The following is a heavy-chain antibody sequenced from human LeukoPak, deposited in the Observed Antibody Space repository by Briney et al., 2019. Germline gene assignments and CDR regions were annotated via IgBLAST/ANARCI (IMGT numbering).Heavy chain of an antibody. V-gene: IGHV4-39*01. CDR2: IYYSGST. CDR3: ARHRWEWELFQRQNSPFDY. CDR1: GGSISSSSYY. D-gene: IGHD1-26*01. J-gene: IGHJ4*02. Sequence: SETLSLTCTVSGGSISSSSYYWGWIRQPPGKGLEWIGSIYYSGSTYYNPSLKSRVTISVDTSKNQFSLKLSSVTAADTAVYYCARHRWEWELFQRQNSPFDYWGQGTLVTVSS.